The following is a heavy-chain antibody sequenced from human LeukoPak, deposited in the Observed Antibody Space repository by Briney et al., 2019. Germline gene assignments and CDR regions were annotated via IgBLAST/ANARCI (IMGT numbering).Heavy chain of an antibody. CDR2: ISHDGTNT. CDR1: GFTFRNFG. CDR3: AKDPGAVVVQAYYLDH. J-gene: IGHJ4*02. V-gene: IGHV3-30*18. Sequence: GGSLRLSCVDSGFTFRNFGMHWVRQAPGKGLEWVAVISHDGTNTYHADSVRGRFTISRDNSKNTLYLQMNSLRPEETAVYYCAKDPGAVVVQAYYLDHWGQGTLVTVSS. D-gene: IGHD2-21*01.